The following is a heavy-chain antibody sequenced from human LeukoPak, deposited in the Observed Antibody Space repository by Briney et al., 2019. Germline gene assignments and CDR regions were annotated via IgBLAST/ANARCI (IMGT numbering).Heavy chain of an antibody. CDR1: GFTFSSYS. CDR3: ARRYCSGGSCYVQDAFDI. CDR2: ISSSGSYI. V-gene: IGHV3-21*01. J-gene: IGHJ3*02. Sequence: GGSLRLSCAASGFTFSSYSMNWVRQAPGKGLEWVSSISSSGSYIYYADSVKGRFTISRDNAKNSLDLQMNSLRVEDTSVYYCARRYCSGGSCYVQDAFDIWGQGTMVTVSS. D-gene: IGHD2-15*01.